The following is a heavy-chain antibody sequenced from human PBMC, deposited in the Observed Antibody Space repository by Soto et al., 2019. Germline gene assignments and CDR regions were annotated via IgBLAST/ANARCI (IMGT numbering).Heavy chain of an antibody. CDR3: AWGWELLSNYYYGMDV. CDR1: GGTFSSYA. CDR2: IIPIFGTA. V-gene: IGHV1-69*13. Sequence: SVKVSCKASGGTFSSYAISWVRQAPGQGLEWMGGIIPIFGTANYAQKFQGRVTITADESTSTAYMELSSLRSEDTAVYYCAWGWELLSNYYYGMDVWGQGTTVTVS. J-gene: IGHJ6*02. D-gene: IGHD1-26*01.